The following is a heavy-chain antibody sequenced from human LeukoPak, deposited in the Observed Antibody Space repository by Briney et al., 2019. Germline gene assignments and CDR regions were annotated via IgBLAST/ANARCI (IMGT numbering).Heavy chain of an antibody. J-gene: IGHJ5*02. D-gene: IGHD2-15*01. CDR2: IYYSGST. CDR1: GGSISSYY. CDR3: ARGEYCSGGSCYWFDP. V-gene: IGHV4-59*12. Sequence: TSETLSLTCTVSGGSISSYYWSWIRQPPGKGLEWIGYIYYSGSTNYNPSLKSRVTISVDTSKNQFSLKLSSVTAADTAVYYCARGEYCSGGSCYWFDPWGQGTLVTVSS.